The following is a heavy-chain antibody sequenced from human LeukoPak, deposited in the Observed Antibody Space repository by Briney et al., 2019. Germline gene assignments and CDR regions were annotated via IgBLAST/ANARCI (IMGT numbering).Heavy chain of an antibody. CDR2: ISYDGSNK. J-gene: IGHJ6*04. CDR1: GFTFSSYG. Sequence: GGSLRLSCAASGFTFSSYGMHWVRQAPGKGLEWVAVISYDGSNKYYADSVKGRSTISRDNAKNSLYLQMNSLRAEDTAVYYCAELGITMIGGVWGKGTTVTISS. CDR3: AELGITMIGGV. V-gene: IGHV3-30*18. D-gene: IGHD3-10*02.